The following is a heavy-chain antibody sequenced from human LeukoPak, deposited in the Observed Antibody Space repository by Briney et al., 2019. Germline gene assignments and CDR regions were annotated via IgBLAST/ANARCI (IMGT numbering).Heavy chain of an antibody. V-gene: IGHV1-46*01. CDR3: ARDGDCGGDCYDFDY. D-gene: IGHD2-21*02. CDR1: GGTFSSYA. Sequence: ASVKVSCKASGGTFSSYAISWVRQAPGQGLEWMGIINPSGGSTSYAQKFQGRVTMTRDTSTSTVYMELSSLRSEDTAVYYCARDGDCGGDCYDFDYWGQGTLVTVSS. J-gene: IGHJ4*02. CDR2: INPSGGST.